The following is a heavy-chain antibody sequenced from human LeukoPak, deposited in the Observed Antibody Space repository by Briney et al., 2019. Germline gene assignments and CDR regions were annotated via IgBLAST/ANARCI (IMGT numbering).Heavy chain of an antibody. CDR2: ISSSSSYI. CDR1: GFTFSSYS. V-gene: IGHV3-21*01. J-gene: IGHJ4*02. D-gene: IGHD6-13*01. Sequence: GGSLRLSCAASGFTFSSYSMNWVRQAPGKGLEWVSSISSSSSYIYYADSVKGRFTISRDNAKNSLYLQMNSLRAEDTAVYYCARSFLSIAASATDYWGQGTLVTVSS. CDR3: ARSFLSIAASATDY.